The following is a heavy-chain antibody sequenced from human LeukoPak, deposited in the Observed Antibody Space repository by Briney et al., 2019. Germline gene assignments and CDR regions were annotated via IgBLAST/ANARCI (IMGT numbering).Heavy chain of an antibody. CDR1: GLTFSSYW. J-gene: IGHJ4*02. V-gene: IGHV3-7*02. D-gene: IGHD6-13*01. CDR3: ARGGIAIPFDY. Sequence: GGSLRLSCAVSGLTFSSYWMTWVRQAPGKGLEWVAHINQDGSEKYYVDSVKGRFTVSRDNSKNTLYLQMNSLRAEDTAVYYCARGGIAIPFDYWGQGTLVTVSS. CDR2: INQDGSEK.